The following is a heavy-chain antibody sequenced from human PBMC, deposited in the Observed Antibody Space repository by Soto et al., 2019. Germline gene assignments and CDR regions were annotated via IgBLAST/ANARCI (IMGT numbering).Heavy chain of an antibody. CDR3: ARIITAAGGRRDFDL. J-gene: IGHJ2*01. Sequence: QVQLVESGGGLVKPGGSLRLSCAASGFTFSDYYMSWIRQAPGKGLEWVSYINSSSSYTNYADSVKGRFTIYRDNAKNSLYLQMNSLRAEDTAVYYCARIITAAGGRRDFDLWGRGTLVTVSS. CDR2: INSSSSYT. V-gene: IGHV3-11*05. CDR1: GFTFSDYY. D-gene: IGHD6-13*01.